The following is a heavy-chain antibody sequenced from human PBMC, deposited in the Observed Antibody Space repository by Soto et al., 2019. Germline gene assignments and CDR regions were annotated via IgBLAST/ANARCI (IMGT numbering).Heavy chain of an antibody. CDR2: ISGSGGST. Sequence: GGSLRLSCAASGFTFSSYAMSWVRQAPGEGLEWVSAISGSGGSTYYADSVKGRFTISRDNSKKTLYLQMNSLRAEDTAVYYCAKLDYYDSSRYYSYCGQGTLVTVSS. J-gene: IGHJ4*02. CDR1: GFTFSSYA. D-gene: IGHD3-22*01. V-gene: IGHV3-23*01. CDR3: AKLDYYDSSRYYSY.